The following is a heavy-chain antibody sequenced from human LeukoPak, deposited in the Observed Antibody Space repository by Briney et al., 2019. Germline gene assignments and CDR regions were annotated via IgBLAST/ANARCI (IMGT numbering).Heavy chain of an antibody. Sequence: SETLSLTCTVSGGSFSSYYWSWIRQPPGKGLEWIGSIYYSGSTYYNPSLKSRVTISVDTSKNQFSLKLSSVTAADTAVYYCARYCSSTSCPVDAFDIWGQGTMVTVSS. J-gene: IGHJ3*02. D-gene: IGHD2-2*01. CDR2: IYYSGST. V-gene: IGHV4-39*01. CDR1: GGSFSSYY. CDR3: ARYCSSTSCPVDAFDI.